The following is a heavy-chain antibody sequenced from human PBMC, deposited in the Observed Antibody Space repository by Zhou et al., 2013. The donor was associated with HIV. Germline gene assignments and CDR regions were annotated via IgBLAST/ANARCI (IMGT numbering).Heavy chain of an antibody. CDR1: GYTFSSYG. CDR3: ARSLEVVAATWYFDY. J-gene: IGHJ4*02. CDR2: ISAYNGNT. V-gene: IGHV1-18*04. D-gene: IGHD2-15*01. Sequence: QVQLVQSGAEVKKPGASVKVSCKASGYTFSSYGISWVRQAPGQGLEWMGWISAYNGNTKFGQKFQGRATMTTDTSTSTAHMELRSLRSDDTAVYYCARSLEVVAATWYFDYWGQGTLVTVSS.